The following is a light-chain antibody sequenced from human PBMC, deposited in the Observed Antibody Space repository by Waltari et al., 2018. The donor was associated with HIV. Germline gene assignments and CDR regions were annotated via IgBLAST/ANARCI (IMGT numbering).Light chain of an antibody. CDR2: AAS. Sequence: VIWMTQSPSLLSASTGDRVTVSCRLSQDISRFLAWYQIKPGKTPELLIYAASTLQTGVPSRFSGSGSGTDLTLTISCLQSEDFATYYCQQSYSLPQVTFGGGTKVEIK. CDR1: QDISRF. J-gene: IGKJ4*01. CDR3: QQSYSLPQVT. V-gene: IGKV1D-8*01.